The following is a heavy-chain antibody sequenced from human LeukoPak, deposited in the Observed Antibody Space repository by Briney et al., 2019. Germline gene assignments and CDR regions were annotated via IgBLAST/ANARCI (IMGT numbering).Heavy chain of an antibody. J-gene: IGHJ3*02. Sequence: GGSLRLSCAASEFTVSSNYMSWVRQAPGKGLEWVSVIYSGGSTYYADSVKGRFTISRDNSKNTLYLQMNSLRAEDTAVYYCARGAVGATLGDAFDIWGQGTMVTVSS. D-gene: IGHD1-26*01. CDR2: IYSGGST. V-gene: IGHV3-66*01. CDR1: EFTVSSNY. CDR3: ARGAVGATLGDAFDI.